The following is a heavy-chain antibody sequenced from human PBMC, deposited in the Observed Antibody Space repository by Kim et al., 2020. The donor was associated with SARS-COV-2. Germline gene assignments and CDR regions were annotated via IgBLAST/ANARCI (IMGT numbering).Heavy chain of an antibody. D-gene: IGHD3-10*01. V-gene: IGHV3-64D*06. J-gene: IGHJ5*02. CDR1: GFTFSSYA. CDR3: VKDPNGGYGSGSYYLPNWFDP. CDR2: ISSNGGST. Sequence: GGSLRLSCSASGFTFSSYAMHWVRQAPGKGLEYVSAISSNGGSTYYADSVKGRFTISRDNSKNTLYLQMSSLRAEDTAVYYCVKDPNGGYGSGSYYLPNWFDPWGQGTLVTVSS.